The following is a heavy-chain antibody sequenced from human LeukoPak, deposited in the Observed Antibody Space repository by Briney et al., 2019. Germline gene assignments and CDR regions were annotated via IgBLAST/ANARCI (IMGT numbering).Heavy chain of an antibody. CDR3: AELGITMIGGV. CDR1: GFPFSTYW. J-gene: IGHJ6*04. V-gene: IGHV3-7*01. Sequence: GGSLRLSCAASGFPFSTYWMNWIGQAPGKGLEWVANINQDGRTINYGDPVKGRFTISRDNAKNSLYLQMNSLRAEDTAVYYCAELGITMIGGVWGKGTTVTISS. CDR2: INQDGRTI. D-gene: IGHD3-10*02.